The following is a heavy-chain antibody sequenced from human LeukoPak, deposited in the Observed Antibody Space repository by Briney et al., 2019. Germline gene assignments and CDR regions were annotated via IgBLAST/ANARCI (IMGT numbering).Heavy chain of an antibody. CDR2: INAGNGNT. V-gene: IGHV1-3*01. D-gene: IGHD3-22*01. Sequence: VSVKVSCKASGGTFSSYAISWVRQAPGQGLEWMGWINAGNGNTKYSQKFQGRVTITRDTSASTAYMELSSLRSEDTAVYYCARMRARKGSPHYYDSSGYQYWGQGTLVTVSS. J-gene: IGHJ4*02. CDR3: ARMRARKGSPHYYDSSGYQY. CDR1: GGTFSSYA.